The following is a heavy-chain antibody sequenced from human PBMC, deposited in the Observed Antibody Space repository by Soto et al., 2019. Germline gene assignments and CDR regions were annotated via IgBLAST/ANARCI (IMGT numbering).Heavy chain of an antibody. J-gene: IGHJ6*04. CDR1: GGSISSSSYC. CDR2: IYYSGST. CDR3: ARHNTYSYSSSCYALPILYYYYSVRAV. Sequence: PSETLSLTCTVSGGSISSSSYCWGWIRQPPGKGLEWIGSIYYSGSTYYNPSLKSRVTISVDTSKNQFSLKLSSVTAADTAVYYCARHNTYSYSSSCYALPILYYYYSVRAVWGKGTTVPVSS. D-gene: IGHD6-13*01. V-gene: IGHV4-39*01.